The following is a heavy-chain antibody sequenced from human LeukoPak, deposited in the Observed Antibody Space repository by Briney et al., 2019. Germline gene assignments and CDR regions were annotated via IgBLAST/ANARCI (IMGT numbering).Heavy chain of an antibody. CDR1: GFTFSNYW. V-gene: IGHV3-7*01. J-gene: IGHJ4*02. CDR3: AGQPTVTTYFDY. CDR2: IKQDGSEK. Sequence: QPGGSLRLSCAASGFTFSNYWMSWVRQAPGKGLEWVANIKQDGSEKYYVDSVKGRFTISRDNAKNSLYLQMNSLRAEDTAVYYCAGQPTVTTYFDYWGQGTLVTVSS. D-gene: IGHD4-17*01.